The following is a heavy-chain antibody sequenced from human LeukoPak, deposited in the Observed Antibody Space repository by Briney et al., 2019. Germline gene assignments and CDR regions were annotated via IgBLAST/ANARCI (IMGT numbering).Heavy chain of an antibody. Sequence: SETLSLTCTVSGGSISSYYWSWIRQPAGKGLEWIGRIYTSGSTNYNPSLKSRVTMSVDTSKNQFSLKLSSVTAADTAVYYCAREKGLEYQLLWVSWFDPWGQGTLVTVSS. J-gene: IGHJ5*02. CDR3: AREKGLEYQLLWVSWFDP. D-gene: IGHD2-2*01. CDR1: GGSISSYY. CDR2: IYTSGST. V-gene: IGHV4-4*07.